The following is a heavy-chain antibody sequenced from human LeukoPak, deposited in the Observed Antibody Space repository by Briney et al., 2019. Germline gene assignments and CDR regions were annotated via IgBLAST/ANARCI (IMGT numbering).Heavy chain of an antibody. D-gene: IGHD5-18*01. CDR2: IRQDGRET. J-gene: IGHJ4*02. Sequence: GGSLRLSCAASGFTFNTYWMTWVRQAPGKGPEWVANIRQDGRETKYVDSVKGRFSISRDNPKNSLYLQMNNLRGEDTAIYYCARTNEYGYDVWGQGTLVTVSS. V-gene: IGHV3-7*03. CDR1: GFTFNTYW. CDR3: ARTNEYGYDV.